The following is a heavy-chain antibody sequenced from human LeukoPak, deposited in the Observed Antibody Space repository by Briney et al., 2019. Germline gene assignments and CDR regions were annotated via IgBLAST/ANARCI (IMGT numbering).Heavy chain of an antibody. CDR2: IYYSGST. D-gene: IGHD3-10*01. CDR3: ARHGDYYGSGSRY. Sequence: KPSETLSLTCAVYGGSFSGYYWSWIRQPPGKGLEWIGSIYYSGSTNYNPSLKSRVTISVDTSKNQFSLKLSSVTAADTAVYYCARHGDYYGSGSRYWGQGTLVTVSS. CDR1: GGSFSGYY. J-gene: IGHJ4*02. V-gene: IGHV4-34*01.